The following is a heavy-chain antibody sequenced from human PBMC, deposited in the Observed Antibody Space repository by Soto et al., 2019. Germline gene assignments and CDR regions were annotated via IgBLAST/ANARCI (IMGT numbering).Heavy chain of an antibody. CDR3: ARPDGYYDSSGYYSSYFDY. J-gene: IGHJ4*02. CDR2: ISYDGSNK. V-gene: IGHV3-30-3*01. D-gene: IGHD3-22*01. CDR1: GFTFSSYA. Sequence: PGGSLRLSCAASGFTFSSYAMHWVRQAPGKGLEWVAVISYDGSNKYYADSVKGRFTISRDNSKNTLYLQMNSLRAEDTAVYYCARPDGYYDSSGYYSSYFDYWGQGTLVTVSS.